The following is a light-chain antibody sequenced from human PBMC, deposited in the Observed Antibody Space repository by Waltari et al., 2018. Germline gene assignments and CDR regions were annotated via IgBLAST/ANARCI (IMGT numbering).Light chain of an antibody. V-gene: IGKV1-12*01. CDR2: AAS. CDR3: QQANSFLPLT. Sequence: DIQMTQSPSSVTASVGDRVTITCRASQGISCWLAWYQQKPGKAPKLLIYAASSLQSGVPSRFSGSGAGTDFTLTISSLQPEDFATSYCQQANSFLPLTFGGGTKVEIK. CDR1: QGISCW. J-gene: IGKJ4*01.